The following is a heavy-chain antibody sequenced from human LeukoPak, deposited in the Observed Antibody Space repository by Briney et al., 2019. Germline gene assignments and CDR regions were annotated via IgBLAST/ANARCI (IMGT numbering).Heavy chain of an antibody. CDR3: ARRASSDAFDI. V-gene: IGHV1-2*02. D-gene: IGHD2-15*01. CDR1: GYTFTAHY. CDR2: INPGDGGA. J-gene: IGHJ3*02. Sequence: ASVKVSCKASGYTFTAHYIHWVRQAPGQGLEWMGIINPGDGGASYAQKFQGRVTMTRDTSISTAYMELSRLRSDDTAVYYCARRASSDAFDIWGQGTMVTVSS.